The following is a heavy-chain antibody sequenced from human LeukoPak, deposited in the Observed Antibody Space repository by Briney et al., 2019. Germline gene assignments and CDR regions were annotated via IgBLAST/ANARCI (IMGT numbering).Heavy chain of an antibody. CDR2: INTNTGNP. D-gene: IGHD2-21*02. V-gene: IGHV7-4-1*02. CDR1: GYTFTSYA. Sequence: ASVKVSCKASGYTFTSYALNWVRQAPGQGLEWMGWINTNTGNPTYTQGFTGRFVFSLDTSVSTAYLQISSLKAEDTALYYCAKSRLRYCGGDCSFDYWGQGTLVTVSS. CDR3: AKSRLRYCGGDCSFDY. J-gene: IGHJ4*02.